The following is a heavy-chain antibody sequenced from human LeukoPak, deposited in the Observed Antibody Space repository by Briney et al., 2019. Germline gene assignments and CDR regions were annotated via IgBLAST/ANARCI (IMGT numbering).Heavy chain of an antibody. CDR3: ARGWNYAFRFDY. D-gene: IGHD1-7*01. CDR2: IKQDGSER. V-gene: IGHV3-7*01. Sequence: GGSLRLSCAASGFTFSDYWMTWVRQAPGKGLEWVAHIKQDGSERYYGDSVKGRFTISRDNAKNLVYLQMNGLGAEDTAVYYCARGWNYAFRFDYWGQGTLVTVSS. CDR1: GFTFSDYW. J-gene: IGHJ4*02.